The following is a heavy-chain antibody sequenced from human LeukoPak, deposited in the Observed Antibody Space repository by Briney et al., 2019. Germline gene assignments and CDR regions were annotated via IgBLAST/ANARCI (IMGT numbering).Heavy chain of an antibody. CDR3: ARGGYYYDSSGYYGDY. CDR2: INPNSGGT. D-gene: IGHD3-22*01. CDR1: GYTFTGYY. Sequence: ASVKVSCKASGYTFTGYYMHWVRQAPGQGLEWMGWINPNSGGTNYAQEFQGRVTMTRDTSISTAYMELSRLRSDDTAVYYCARGGYYYDSSGYYGDYWGQGTLVTVSS. J-gene: IGHJ4*02. V-gene: IGHV1-2*02.